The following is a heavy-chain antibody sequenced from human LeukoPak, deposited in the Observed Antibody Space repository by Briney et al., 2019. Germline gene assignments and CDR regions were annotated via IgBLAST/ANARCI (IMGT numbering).Heavy chain of an antibody. D-gene: IGHD2-2*01. CDR3: ARKRVGCSSTSCYFGYFDY. V-gene: IGHV4-4*07. Sequence: SETLSLTCTVSGGSISSYYWSWIRQPAGKGLEWIGRIYTSGSTNYNPSLKSRVTISVDTSKNQFSLKLSSVTAADTAVYYCARKRVGCSSTSCYFGYFDYWGRGTLVTVSS. J-gene: IGHJ4*02. CDR2: IYTSGST. CDR1: GGSISSYY.